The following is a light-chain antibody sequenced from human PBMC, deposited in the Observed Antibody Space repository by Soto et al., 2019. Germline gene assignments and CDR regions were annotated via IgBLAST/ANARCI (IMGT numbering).Light chain of an antibody. J-gene: IGLJ1*01. CDR1: SCDVGGYNY. CDR2: EVS. CDR3: SSYTRSSTSYV. V-gene: IGLV2-14*01. Sequence: QSVLTQPASVSGSPGQSITISCTGTSCDVGGYNYVSWYQQHPGKAPKLMIYEVSNRPSRVSNRFSGSKSGNTASLTISGLQAEDEADYYCSSYTRSSTSYVFGTGTKVTVL.